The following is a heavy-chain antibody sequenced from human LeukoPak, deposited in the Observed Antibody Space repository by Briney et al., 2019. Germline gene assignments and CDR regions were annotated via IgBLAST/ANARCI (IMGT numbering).Heavy chain of an antibody. D-gene: IGHD5-18*01. CDR1: GGSISSHY. J-gene: IGHJ4*02. Sequence: PSETLSLTCTVSGGSISSHYWSWVRQPPGKGLEWIGYVLDNVRTKDNPALNSRFTLSADTSKNQFSLRLTSVTAADTAVYYCATIKRGNIFGFFDFWGQGILVTVSS. CDR2: VLDNVRT. CDR3: ATIKRGNIFGFFDF. V-gene: IGHV4-59*11.